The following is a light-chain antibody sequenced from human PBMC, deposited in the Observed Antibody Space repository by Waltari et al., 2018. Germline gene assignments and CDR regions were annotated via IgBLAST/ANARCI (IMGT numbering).Light chain of an antibody. V-gene: IGLV1-40*01. CDR1: SSNIGAGYA. Sequence: QSVLTQPPSVSGAPGQRVTISCTGISSNIGAGYAVHWYQQLPGTAPKLLIYGNNNRPSGVPDRFSGSKSGTSASLAITGLQAEDEADYYCQSYGSDWVFGGGTKLTVL. CDR2: GNN. CDR3: QSYGSDWV. J-gene: IGLJ3*02.